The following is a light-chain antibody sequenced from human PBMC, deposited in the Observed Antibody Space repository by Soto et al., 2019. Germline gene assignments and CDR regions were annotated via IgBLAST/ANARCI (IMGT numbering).Light chain of an antibody. CDR1: QSIVTY. CDR3: QQSYSTPPWT. V-gene: IGKV1-39*01. Sequence: DIQMTQSPSSLSASVGDRVTITCRASQSIVTYLNWYLQKPGKAPKLLIYAASNLQSGVPSRFSGSGSGTDFTLTIRSLQPEDFATYFCQQSYSTPPWTCGQGTKGDI. CDR2: AAS. J-gene: IGKJ1*01.